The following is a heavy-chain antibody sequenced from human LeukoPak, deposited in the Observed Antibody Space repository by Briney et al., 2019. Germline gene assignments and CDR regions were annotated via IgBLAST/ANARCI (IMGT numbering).Heavy chain of an antibody. CDR2: ISYDGSNK. D-gene: IGHD6-19*01. CDR1: GFTFSSYA. J-gene: IGHJ3*02. CDR3: AKGRGYSSAGDAFDI. V-gene: IGHV3-30*04. Sequence: GGSLRLSCAASGFTFSSYAMHWVRQAPGKGLEWVAVISYDGSNKYYADSVKGRFTISRDNSKNTLYLQMNSLRAEDTAVYYCAKGRGYSSAGDAFDIWGQGTMVTVSS.